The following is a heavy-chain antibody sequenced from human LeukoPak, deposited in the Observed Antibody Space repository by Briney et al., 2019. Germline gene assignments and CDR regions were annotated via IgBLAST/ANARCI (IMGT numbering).Heavy chain of an antibody. D-gene: IGHD6-13*01. CDR2: ISYDGSNK. CDR3: AKDFSSSWPYYFDY. Sequence: GRSLRLSCAASGFTFSSYGMHWVRQAPGKGLEWVAVISYDGSNKYYADSVKGRFTISRDSSKNTLYLQMNSLRAEDTAVYYCAKDFSSSWPYYFDYWGQGTLVTVSS. CDR1: GFTFSSYG. J-gene: IGHJ4*02. V-gene: IGHV3-30*18.